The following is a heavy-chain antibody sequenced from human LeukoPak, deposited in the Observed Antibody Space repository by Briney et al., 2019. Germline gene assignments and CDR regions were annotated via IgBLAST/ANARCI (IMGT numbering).Heavy chain of an antibody. CDR1: GFTFSSYA. CDR3: AKNRNSSGWYFDY. CDR2: ISGSASST. V-gene: IGHV3-23*01. J-gene: IGHJ4*02. Sequence: GGSLRLSCAASGFTFSSYAMSWVRQAPGKGLEWVSGISGSASSTYYADSVKGRFTISRDNSNNTMYLQMNSLRAEDTAVYYCAKNRNSSGWYFDYWGQGTLVTVSS. D-gene: IGHD6-19*01.